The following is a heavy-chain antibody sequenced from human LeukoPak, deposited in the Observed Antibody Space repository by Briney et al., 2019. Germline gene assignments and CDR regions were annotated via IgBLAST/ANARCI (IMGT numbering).Heavy chain of an antibody. CDR3: ARVGLQMLDIVLMVYAIRAFDI. J-gene: IGHJ3*02. D-gene: IGHD2-8*01. CDR1: GYTFTGYY. V-gene: IGHV1-2*02. Sequence: ASVKVSCKASGYTFTGYYMHWVRQAPGQGLEWMGWINPNSGGTNYAQKFQGRVTMTRDTSISTAYMELSRLRSDDTAVYYCARVGLQMLDIVLMVYAIRAFDIWGQGTMVTVSS. CDR2: INPNSGGT.